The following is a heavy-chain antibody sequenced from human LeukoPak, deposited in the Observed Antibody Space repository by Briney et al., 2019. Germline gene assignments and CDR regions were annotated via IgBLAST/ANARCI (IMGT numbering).Heavy chain of an antibody. CDR2: INHSGRT. D-gene: IGHD3-10*01. CDR1: GGSFSGYY. J-gene: IGHJ4*02. CDR3: ARGGITWTY. V-gene: IGHV4-34*01. Sequence: KPSETLSLTCAVYGGSFSGYYWSWIRQPPGKGLEWIGEINHSGRTNYNPSLKSRVTISVDTSKNQFSLKLSSVTAADTAVYYCARGGITWTYWGQGTLVTVSS.